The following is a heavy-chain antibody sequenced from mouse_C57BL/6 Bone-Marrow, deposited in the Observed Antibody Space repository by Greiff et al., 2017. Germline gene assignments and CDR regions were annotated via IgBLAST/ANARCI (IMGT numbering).Heavy chain of an antibody. CDR2: IHPNSGST. CDR1: GYTFTSYW. Sequence: QVQLKQPGAELVKPGASVKLSCKASGYTFTSYWMHWVKQRPGQGLEWIGMIHPNSGSTNYNEKFKSKATLTVDKSSSTAYMQLCSMTSEDSAVYYCAGEGDDDYGGRPWCAYWGQGTLVTVSA. D-gene: IGHD2-4*01. J-gene: IGHJ3*01. CDR3: AGEGDDDYGGRPWCAY. V-gene: IGHV1-64*01.